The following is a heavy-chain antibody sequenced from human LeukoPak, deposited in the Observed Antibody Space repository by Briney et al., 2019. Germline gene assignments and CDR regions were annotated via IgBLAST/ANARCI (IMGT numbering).Heavy chain of an antibody. CDR3: ARGPTLTYYYDSSARAFDI. V-gene: IGHV1-8*03. Sequence: ASVKVSCKASGGTFSSYAISWVRQAPGQGLEWMGWMNPNSGNTGYAQKFQGRVTITRNTSISTAYMELSSLRSEDTAVYYCARGPTLTYYYDSSARAFDIWGQGTMVTVSS. CDR2: MNPNSGNT. J-gene: IGHJ3*02. D-gene: IGHD3-22*01. CDR1: GGTFSSYA.